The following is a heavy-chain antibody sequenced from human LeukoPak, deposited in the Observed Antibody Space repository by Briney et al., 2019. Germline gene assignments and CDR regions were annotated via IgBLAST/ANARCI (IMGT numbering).Heavy chain of an antibody. CDR3: AKAILEWLLLSYYFDY. D-gene: IGHD3-3*01. J-gene: IGHJ4*02. CDR1: GFTFSSYA. Sequence: GGSLRLSCAASGFTFSSYAMSWVRQAPGKGLEWVSAISGSGGSTYYADSVKGRFTISRDNSKNTLYLQMNSLRAEDTAVYYCAKAILEWLLLSYYFDYWGQGTLVTVSS. CDR2: ISGSGGST. V-gene: IGHV3-23*01.